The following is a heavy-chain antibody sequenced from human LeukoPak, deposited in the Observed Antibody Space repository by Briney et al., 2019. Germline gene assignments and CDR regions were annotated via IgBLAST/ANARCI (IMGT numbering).Heavy chain of an antibody. V-gene: IGHV4-59*01. CDR3: ARVGDYGDYHFDY. CDR2: IYYSGST. D-gene: IGHD4-17*01. CDR1: GGSISSYY. J-gene: IGHJ4*02. Sequence: PSETLSLTCTVSGGSISSYYCSWIRQPPGKGLEWIGYIYYSGSTNYNPSLKSRVTISVDTSKNQFSLKLSSVTAADTAVYYCARVGDYGDYHFDYWGQGTLVTVSS.